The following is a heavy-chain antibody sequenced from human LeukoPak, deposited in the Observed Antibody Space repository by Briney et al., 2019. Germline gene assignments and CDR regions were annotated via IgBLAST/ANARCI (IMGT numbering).Heavy chain of an antibody. V-gene: IGHV4-59*01. D-gene: IGHD3-22*01. J-gene: IGHJ4*02. CDR3: ASGVGYSDSSYGRFDY. CDR1: GGSISSYY. Sequence: PSETLSLTCTVSGGSISSYYWSWIRQPPGKGLEWIGYIYYSGSTNYNPSLKSRVTISVDTSKNQFSLKLSSVTAADPAVYYWASGVGYSDSSYGRFDYWGQGTLVTVSS. CDR2: IYYSGST.